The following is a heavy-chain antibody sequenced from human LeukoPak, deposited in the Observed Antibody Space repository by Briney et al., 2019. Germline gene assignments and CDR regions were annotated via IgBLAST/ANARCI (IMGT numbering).Heavy chain of an antibody. Sequence: PGGSLRLSCAVSGFIFSSYWMSWVRQAPGKGLEWVGNINQEGSERNHGDSVNGRFTISRDNAKNSLYLQMNSLRAEDTAVYYCASSYYDILTGYYTDYWGQGTLVTVSS. CDR1: GFIFSSYW. V-gene: IGHV3-7*01. D-gene: IGHD3-9*01. J-gene: IGHJ4*02. CDR3: ASSYYDILTGYYTDY. CDR2: INQEGSER.